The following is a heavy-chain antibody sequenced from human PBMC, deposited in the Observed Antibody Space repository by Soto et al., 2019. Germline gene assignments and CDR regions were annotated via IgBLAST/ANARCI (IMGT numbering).Heavy chain of an antibody. J-gene: IGHJ5*02. V-gene: IGHV4-31*03. Sequence: QVQLQESGPGLVKPSQTLSLTCTVSGGSISSGGYYWSWIRQHPGKGLEWIGYIYHSGSTYYNPSLKSRVTISVDTSKNQFSLKLSSVTVAYTAVYYCAREAAGILNWFDPWCQGTLVTVYS. D-gene: IGHD6-25*01. CDR3: AREAAGILNWFDP. CDR1: GGSISSGGYY. CDR2: IYHSGST.